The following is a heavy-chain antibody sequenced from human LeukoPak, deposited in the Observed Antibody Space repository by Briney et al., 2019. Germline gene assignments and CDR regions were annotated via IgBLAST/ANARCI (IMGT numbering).Heavy chain of an antibody. D-gene: IGHD6-19*01. Sequence: PGGSLRLSCAASGFTFSSYAMSWVRQAPGKGLEWVSPISASGGSKYYAASVKGRFTISRDNSKNPLYLQMNSLRAEDTAVYYCAKGVAVASRYYFDYWGQGTLVTVSS. CDR3: AKGVAVASRYYFDY. V-gene: IGHV3-23*01. CDR1: GFTFSSYA. CDR2: ISASGGSK. J-gene: IGHJ4*02.